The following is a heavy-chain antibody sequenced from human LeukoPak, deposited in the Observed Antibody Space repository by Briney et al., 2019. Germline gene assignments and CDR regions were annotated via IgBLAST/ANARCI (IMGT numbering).Heavy chain of an antibody. D-gene: IGHD3-22*01. CDR3: AKDRSYYDSSGYLDY. Sequence: PGRSLRLSCAASGFTFDDYAMHWVRQAPGKGLEWVSGISWNSGSIGYADSVKGRFTISRDNAKNSLYLQMNSLRAEDTALYYCAKDRSYYDSSGYLDYWGQGTLVTVSS. V-gene: IGHV3-9*01. CDR1: GFTFDDYA. CDR2: ISWNSGSI. J-gene: IGHJ4*02.